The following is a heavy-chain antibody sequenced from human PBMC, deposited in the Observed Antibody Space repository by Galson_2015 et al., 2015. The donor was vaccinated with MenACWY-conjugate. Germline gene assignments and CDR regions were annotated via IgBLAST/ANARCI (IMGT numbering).Heavy chain of an antibody. CDR3: ARDWCCPSGGCYNCFDP. CDR1: GYTFTTCG. CDR2: IGTNHGTGKYGDT. J-gene: IGHJ5*02. D-gene: IGHD2-15*01. V-gene: IGHV1-18*01. Sequence: SVKVSCKAPGYTFTTCGISWVRQARGQGLEWVGWIGTNHGTGKYGDTNYAQKFRDRVTLTADTSTSTAYLELRSLRSDDSAVYFCARDWCCPSGGCYNCFDPWGQGSLVTVSS.